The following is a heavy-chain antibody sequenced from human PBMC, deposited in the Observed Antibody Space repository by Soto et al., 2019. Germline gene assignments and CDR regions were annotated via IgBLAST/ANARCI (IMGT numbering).Heavy chain of an antibody. Sequence: QVQLQESGPGLVKPSGTLSLTCAVSGGSISSSNWWSWVRQPPGKGLEWIGEIYHSGSTNYNPSLXSXXTIPVNKSKTQSSLMRSSVTAADTAVYYCARIAVAGTRFDYWGQGTLVTVSS. CDR2: IYHSGST. CDR1: GGSISSSNW. D-gene: IGHD6-19*01. CDR3: ARIAVAGTRFDY. V-gene: IGHV4-4*02. J-gene: IGHJ4*02.